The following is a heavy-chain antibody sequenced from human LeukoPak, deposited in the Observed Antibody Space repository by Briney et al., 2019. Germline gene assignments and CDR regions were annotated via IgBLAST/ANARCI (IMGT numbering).Heavy chain of an antibody. Sequence: NSSETLSLTCTVSGGSISSSSYYWGWIRQPPGKGLEWIGSIYYSGSTYYNPSLKSRVTISVDTSKNQFSLKLSSVTAADTAVYYCARPLRYDSSGDFDYWGQGTLVTVSS. V-gene: IGHV4-39*07. CDR1: GGSISSSSYY. CDR3: ARPLRYDSSGDFDY. D-gene: IGHD3-22*01. CDR2: IYYSGST. J-gene: IGHJ4*02.